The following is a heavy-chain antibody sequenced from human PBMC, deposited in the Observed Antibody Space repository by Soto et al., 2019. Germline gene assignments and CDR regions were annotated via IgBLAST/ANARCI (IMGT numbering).Heavy chain of an antibody. CDR1: GYTFTSYA. CDR3: ARGSVYYYGEDY. Sequence: ASVKVSCKASGYTFTSYAMHWVRQAPGQRLEWMGWINAGNGNTKYSQKFQGRVTITRDTSASTAYMELSSLRSEDTAVYYCARGSVYYYGEDYWGQGTLVTVSS. J-gene: IGHJ4*02. D-gene: IGHD3-22*01. V-gene: IGHV1-3*01. CDR2: INAGNGNT.